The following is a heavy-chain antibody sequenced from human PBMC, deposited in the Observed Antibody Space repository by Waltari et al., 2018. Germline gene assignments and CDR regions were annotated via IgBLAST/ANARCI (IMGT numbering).Heavy chain of an antibody. CDR2: INPNSGGT. CDR1: GYPFTGSY. V-gene: IGHV1-2*06. Sequence: QVQLVQSGAEVKKPGASVKVSCKASGYPFTGSYMPWVRQAPGQGLEWMGRINPNSGGTNYAQKFQGRVTMTRDTSISTAYMELSRLRSDDTAVYYCARGRVHLIVGATTIRYWGQGTLVTVSS. D-gene: IGHD1-26*01. J-gene: IGHJ4*02. CDR3: ARGRVHLIVGATTIRY.